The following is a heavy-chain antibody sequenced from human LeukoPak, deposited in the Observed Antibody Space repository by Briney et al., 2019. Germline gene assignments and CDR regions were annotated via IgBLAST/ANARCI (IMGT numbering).Heavy chain of an antibody. CDR1: GFIFSDAW. CDR3: TTGWASASHDGY. J-gene: IGHJ4*02. Sequence: PGGSLRLSCAASGFIFSDAWMNWVRQAPGKGLQWVGLIKSKINGETTDYAAPVKGRLTISRDDSKNTLYLEMNSLEIEDTAVYYCTTGWASASHDGYWGQGTLVTVSS. CDR2: IKSKINGETT. V-gene: IGHV3-15*05. D-gene: IGHD3-22*01.